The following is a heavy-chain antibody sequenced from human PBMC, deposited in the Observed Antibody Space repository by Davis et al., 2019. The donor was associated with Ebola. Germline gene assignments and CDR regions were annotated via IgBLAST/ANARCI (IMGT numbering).Heavy chain of an antibody. V-gene: IGHV4-34*01. CDR2: IYHSGST. CDR1: GGSFSGYY. J-gene: IGHJ4*02. CDR3: ARAPGYSGSTRHDY. D-gene: IGHD1-1*01. Sequence: PSEILSLTCAVYGGSFSGYYWSWIRQPPGKGLEWIGSIYHSGSTYYNPSLKSRVTISVDTSKNQFSLKLSSVTAADTAVYYCARAPGYSGSTRHDYWGQGTLVTVSS.